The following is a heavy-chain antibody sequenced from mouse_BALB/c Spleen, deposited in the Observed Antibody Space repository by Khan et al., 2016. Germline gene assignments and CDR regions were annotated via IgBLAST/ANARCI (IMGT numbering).Heavy chain of an antibody. CDR3: TRVDTTGYAWFAY. Sequence: VQLQQSGTVLARPGASVKQSCKASGYTFSNYWMHWMKQRPGQGLEWIGVTYPGNTDVTYNQKFKGKAELTPVASTSTAPIALSSLTNEDSAVYYWTRVDTTGYAWFAYWGQGTLVTVSA. V-gene: IGHV1-5*01. CDR1: GYTFSNYW. CDR2: TYPGNTDV. J-gene: IGHJ3*01. D-gene: IGHD3-2*01.